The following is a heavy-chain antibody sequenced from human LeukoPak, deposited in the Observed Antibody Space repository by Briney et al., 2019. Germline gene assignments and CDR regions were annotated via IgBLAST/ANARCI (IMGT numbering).Heavy chain of an antibody. CDR2: ISWNSGSI. J-gene: IGHJ4*02. V-gene: IGHV3-9*01. Sequence: PGRSLRLSCAASGFTFDDYAMHWVRQAPGKGLEGVSGISWNSGSIGYADSVKGRFTISRDTDKNSLYLQMNSMRAEETALYYCAKDIAAAGPALGAFDYWGQGTLVTVSS. D-gene: IGHD6-13*01. CDR1: GFTFDDYA. CDR3: AKDIAAAGPALGAFDY.